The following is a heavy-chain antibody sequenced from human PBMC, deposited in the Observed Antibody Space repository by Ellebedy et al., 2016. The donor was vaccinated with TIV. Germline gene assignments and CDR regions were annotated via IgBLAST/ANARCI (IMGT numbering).Heavy chain of an antibody. V-gene: IGHV3-21*01. CDR3: ARAVAFSDY. D-gene: IGHD6-19*01. CDR1: GFTFSSYS. CDR2: ISSSSSYI. Sequence: GESLKISCAAPGFTFSSYSMNWVRQAPGKGLEWVSSISSSSSYIYYADSVKGRFTISRDNAKNSLYLQMNSLRAEDTAVYYCARAVAFSDYWGQGTLVTVSS. J-gene: IGHJ4*02.